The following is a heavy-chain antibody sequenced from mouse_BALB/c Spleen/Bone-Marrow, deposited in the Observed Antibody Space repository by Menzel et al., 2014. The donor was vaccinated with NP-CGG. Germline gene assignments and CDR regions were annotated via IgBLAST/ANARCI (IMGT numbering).Heavy chain of an antibody. D-gene: IGHD1-2*01. CDR2: IDPANGDT. CDR1: GFNIKDIY. J-gene: IGHJ2*01. CDR3: ARDYGPFDY. Sequence: VQLQQSGAELVKPGASVKLSCTASGFNIKDIYMHWVKQRPEQGLEWIGRIDPANGDTKYDLKFQGKATITADTSSNTAYLQLSSLTSEDTAVYYCARDYGPFDYWGQGTTLTVSS. V-gene: IGHV14-3*02.